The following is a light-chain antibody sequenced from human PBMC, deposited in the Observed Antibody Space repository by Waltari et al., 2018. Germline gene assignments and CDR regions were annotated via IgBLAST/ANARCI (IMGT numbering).Light chain of an antibody. V-gene: IGKV4-1*01. CDR1: QSLLYSSNNKNY. J-gene: IGKJ4*01. CDR2: WAS. CDR3: QQHYSSP. Sequence: DIVMTQSPDSLAVSLGERVTINCKSSQSLLYSSNNKNYLAWYQQKPGQAPKLLIYWASTRESGVPNRFSGSGSGTDFTLTISGLQAEDVAVYYCQQHYSSPFGGGTKVEIK.